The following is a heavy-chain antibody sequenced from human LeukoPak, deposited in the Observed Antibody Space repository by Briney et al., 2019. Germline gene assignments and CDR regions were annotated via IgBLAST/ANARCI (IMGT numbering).Heavy chain of an antibody. J-gene: IGHJ4*02. V-gene: IGHV3-11*06. CDR3: ARGGTGAFDY. CDR1: GFSFSDYY. CDR2: ISSRSTYI. D-gene: IGHD2-8*02. Sequence: GGSLRLPCTASGFSFSDYYMSWIRQAPGKGLEWISYISSRSTYISDADSVKGRFTISRDNAKNLLFLQMNSLRVEDTALYYCARGGTGAFDYWGQGMLVTVSS.